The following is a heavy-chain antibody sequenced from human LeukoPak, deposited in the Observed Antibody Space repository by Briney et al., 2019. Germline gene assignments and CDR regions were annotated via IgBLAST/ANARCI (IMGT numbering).Heavy chain of an antibody. CDR2: ISSSGSTI. CDR3: ALGFGEQYGMDV. J-gene: IGHJ6*04. Sequence: GGSLRLSCAASGFTFSSYWMSWVRQAPGKGLEWVSYISSSGSTIYYADSVKGRFTISRDNAKNSLYLQMNSLRAEDTAVYYCALGFGEQYGMDVWGKGTTVTVSS. D-gene: IGHD3-10*01. CDR1: GFTFSSYW. V-gene: IGHV3-48*04.